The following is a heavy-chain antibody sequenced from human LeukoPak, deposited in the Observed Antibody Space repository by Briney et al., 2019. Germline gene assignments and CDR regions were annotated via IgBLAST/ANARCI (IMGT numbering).Heavy chain of an antibody. Sequence: GGSLRLSCAASGFIFTNYFMSWVRQAPGKGLEWVASIKHDGSEKYYVDSVRGRFTISRDNTMNSLYLQMSSLRAEDTAVYYFAPDRGWVTMGYYLNYFNFGGRGTLVT. J-gene: IGHJ4*02. CDR1: GFIFTNYF. CDR2: IKHDGSEK. V-gene: IGHV3-7*01. CDR3: APDRGWVTMGYYLNYFNF. D-gene: IGHD3-22*01.